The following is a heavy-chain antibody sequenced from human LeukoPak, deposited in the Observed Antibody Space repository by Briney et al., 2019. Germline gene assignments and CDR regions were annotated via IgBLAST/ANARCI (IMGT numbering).Heavy chain of an antibody. V-gene: IGHV1-8*03. J-gene: IGHJ4*02. Sequence: GASVKASCKASGYTFTSYDINWVRQATGQGLEWMGWMNPNSGNTGYAQKFQGRVTITRNTSISTAYMELSSLRSEDTAVYYCARDGREGDYYLDYWGQGTLVTVSS. CDR1: GYTFTSYD. CDR3: ARDGREGDYYLDY. D-gene: IGHD1-26*01. CDR2: MNPNSGNT.